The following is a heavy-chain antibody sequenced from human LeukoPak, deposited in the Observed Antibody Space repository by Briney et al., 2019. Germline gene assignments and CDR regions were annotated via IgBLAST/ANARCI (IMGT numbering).Heavy chain of an antibody. CDR3: ARGGGIVVVSPFDY. D-gene: IGHD3-22*01. CDR1: GGSISSSSYY. CDR2: IYYNGGT. J-gene: IGHJ4*02. Sequence: SSETLSLTCTLSGGSISSSSYYWGWIRQPPGKGLEWIGSIYYNGGTYYNPSLKSRVTISVDTSKNQFSLKLSSVTAADTAVYYCARGGGIVVVSPFDYWGQGTLVTVSS. V-gene: IGHV4-39*07.